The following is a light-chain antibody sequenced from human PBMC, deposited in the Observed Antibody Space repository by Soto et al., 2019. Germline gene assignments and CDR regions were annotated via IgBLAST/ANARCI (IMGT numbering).Light chain of an antibody. CDR1: SSDVGGYTY. V-gene: IGLV2-8*01. CDR2: EVS. J-gene: IGLJ2*01. Sequence: QSALTQPPSASGSPGQSVTISCTGTSSDVGGYTYVSWYQQHPVKAPKLMIYEVSKRPSGVPDRFSGSKSGNTASLTVSGLQAEDEADYYCSSYAGSNNLVFGGGTKVTVL. CDR3: SSYAGSNNLV.